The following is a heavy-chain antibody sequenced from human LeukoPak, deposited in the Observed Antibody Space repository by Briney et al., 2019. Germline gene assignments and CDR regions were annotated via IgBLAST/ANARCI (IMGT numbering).Heavy chain of an antibody. CDR1: RYTFTGDD. J-gene: IGHJ4*02. CDR3: ARGEYSSSWYPFDY. CDR2: MKSNSGDT. Sequence: ASVKVSCKTSRYTFTGDDINWVRQAPGQGLEWMGWMKSNSGDTHFAQKFQGRLTMTRNTSINTAFMELSSLRSEDAAVYYCARGEYSSSWYPFDYWGQGSLVTVSS. D-gene: IGHD6-13*01. V-gene: IGHV1-8*01.